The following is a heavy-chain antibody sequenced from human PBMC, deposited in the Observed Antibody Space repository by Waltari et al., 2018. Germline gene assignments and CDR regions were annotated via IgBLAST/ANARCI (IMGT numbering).Heavy chain of an antibody. CDR1: GDSISSSSYY. Sequence: LQLQESGPGLVKPSETLSLTCTVSGDSISSSSYYWGWIRPPPGKGPEWIASIYYRGSTYYNPSLKSRVTISVDTSKNQFSLKLSSVTAADTAVYYCARTVAGFIGSWYFDLWGRGTLVTVSS. D-gene: IGHD6-19*01. CDR3: ARTVAGFIGSWYFDL. V-gene: IGHV4-39*01. CDR2: IYYRGST. J-gene: IGHJ2*01.